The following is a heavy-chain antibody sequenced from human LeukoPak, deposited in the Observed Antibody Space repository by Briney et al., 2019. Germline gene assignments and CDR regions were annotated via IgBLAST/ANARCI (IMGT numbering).Heavy chain of an antibody. CDR2: LYTSGIT. J-gene: IGHJ4*02. CDR3: ARGSAYRSFDY. D-gene: IGHD4-11*01. Sequence: SQTLSLTCTGSGASISSGSYSWRWIRQPAGEGLEWIGRLYTSGITKYNSSLKSRITMSVDTSKNQFSLKLSSVTAADTAVYYCARGSAYRSFDYWGQGTLVSVSS. CDR1: GASISSGSYS. V-gene: IGHV4-61*02.